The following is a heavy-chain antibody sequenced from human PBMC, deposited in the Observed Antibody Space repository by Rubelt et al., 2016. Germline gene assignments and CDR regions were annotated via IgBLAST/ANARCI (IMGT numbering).Heavy chain of an antibody. J-gene: IGHJ4*02. CDR2: INHSGST. D-gene: IGHD3-16*01. Sequence: QVQLQQWGAGLLKPSETLSLTCAVYGGSFSGYYWSWIRQPPGKGLEWIGEINHSGSTNYNPSLKSRVTISVDPSKSQFSLKLSAVTAAYTAVYYCARVTGGSSDYWGQGTLVTVSS. V-gene: IGHV4-34*01. CDR1: GGSFSGYY. CDR3: ARVTGGSSDY.